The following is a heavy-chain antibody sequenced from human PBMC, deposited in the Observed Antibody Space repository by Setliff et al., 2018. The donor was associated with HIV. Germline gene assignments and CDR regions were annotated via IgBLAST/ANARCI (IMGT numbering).Heavy chain of an antibody. V-gene: IGHV5-51*01. CDR1: GYSFIPYW. CDR3: ARFYGSYDVGGFDI. D-gene: IGHD3-16*01. J-gene: IGHJ3*02. CDR2: MNPDGSNT. Sequence: GESLKISCEGSGYSFIPYWVGWVRQRPGKGLEWMGIMNPDGSNTRYSPSFQGQVTISVDESISTAYLQWSSLKASDTAFYYCARFYGSYDVGGFDIWGQGTKVTVSS.